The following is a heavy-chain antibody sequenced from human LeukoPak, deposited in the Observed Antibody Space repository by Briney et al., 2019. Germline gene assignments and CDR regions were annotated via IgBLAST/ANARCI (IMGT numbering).Heavy chain of an antibody. CDR1: GGTFSSYA. CDR2: IIPIFGTA. V-gene: IGHV1-69*05. CDR3: ARGGGTAMDSWGYYYYMDV. D-gene: IGHD5-18*01. Sequence: SVEVSCKASGGTFSSYAISWVRQAPGQGLEWMGGIIPIFGTANYAQKFQGRVTITTDESTSTAYMELSSLRSEDTAVYYCARGGGTAMDSWGYYYYMDVWGKGTTVTVSS. J-gene: IGHJ6*03.